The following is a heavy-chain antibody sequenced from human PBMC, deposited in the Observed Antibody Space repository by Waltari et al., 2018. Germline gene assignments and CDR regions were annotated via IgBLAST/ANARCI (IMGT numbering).Heavy chain of an antibody. CDR2: SYTSGST. Sequence: QVQLQESGPGLVKPSETLSLTCTVSGGSISSYYWSWIRQPAGKGLEWIGRSYTSGSTNYNPSLKSRVTMSVDTSKNQFSLKLSSVTAADTAVYYCARGGYCSSTSCLNYYYMDVWGKGTTVTISS. J-gene: IGHJ6*03. D-gene: IGHD2-2*01. CDR3: ARGGYCSSTSCLNYYYMDV. V-gene: IGHV4-4*07. CDR1: GGSISSYY.